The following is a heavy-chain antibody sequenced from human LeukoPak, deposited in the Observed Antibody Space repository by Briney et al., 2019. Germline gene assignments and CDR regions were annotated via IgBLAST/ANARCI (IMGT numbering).Heavy chain of an antibody. J-gene: IGHJ4*02. Sequence: SETLSLTCNVSGGSISSGDKYWSGIRQPPAKGLEWIGYIYYSGTTYYNPSLKSRLTISVDTSENQFSLHLTSVTAADTAVYFCARVSRWAGLDFWGQGTLVTVSS. V-gene: IGHV4-30-4*01. D-gene: IGHD5-24*01. CDR3: ARVSRWAGLDF. CDR2: IYYSGTT. CDR1: GGSISSGDKY.